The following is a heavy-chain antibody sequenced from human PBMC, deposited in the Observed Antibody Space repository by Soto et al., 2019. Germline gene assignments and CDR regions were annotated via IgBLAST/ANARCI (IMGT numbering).Heavy chain of an antibody. D-gene: IGHD3-22*01. Sequence: GASVKVSCKASGYTFNRYAISWVRQAPGQGLEWMGWISAYNGNTNYAQKLQGRVTMTTDTSTSTAYMELRSLRSDDTAVYYCARLYYYDSSGYYYVEDFWGQG. CDR3: ARLYYYDSSGYYYVEDF. V-gene: IGHV1-18*01. J-gene: IGHJ4*02. CDR2: ISAYNGNT. CDR1: GYTFNRYA.